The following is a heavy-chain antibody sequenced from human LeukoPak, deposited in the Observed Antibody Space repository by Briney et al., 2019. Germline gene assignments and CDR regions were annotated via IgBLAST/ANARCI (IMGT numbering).Heavy chain of an antibody. D-gene: IGHD5-18*01. CDR2: ISSSSSYI. CDR3: AKDIGYGYSYAFGY. Sequence: PGGSLRLSCAAPGFTFSSCSMNWVRQAPGKGLEWVSSISSSSSYIYYADSVKGPFTISRDNAKNSLYLQMNSLRAEDTALYYCAKDIGYGYSYAFGYWGQGTLVTVSS. V-gene: IGHV3-21*04. CDR1: GFTFSSCS. J-gene: IGHJ4*02.